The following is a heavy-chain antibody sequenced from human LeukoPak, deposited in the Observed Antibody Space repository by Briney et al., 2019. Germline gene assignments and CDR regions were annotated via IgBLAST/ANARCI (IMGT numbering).Heavy chain of an antibody. Sequence: GGSLRLSCAASGFTVSNNYMSWVRQAPGKGLEWVSAISGSGGSTYYADSVTGRFTISRDNSKNTLYLQMNSLRAEDTAVYYCAKGREGYYYYYMDVWGKGTTVTISS. CDR1: GFTVSNNY. D-gene: IGHD1-26*01. J-gene: IGHJ6*03. V-gene: IGHV3-23*01. CDR2: ISGSGGST. CDR3: AKGREGYYYYYMDV.